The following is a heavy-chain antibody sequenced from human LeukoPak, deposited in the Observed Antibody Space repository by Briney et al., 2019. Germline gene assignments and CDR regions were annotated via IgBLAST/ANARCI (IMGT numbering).Heavy chain of an antibody. CDR2: ISGAGGRT. D-gene: IGHD4-17*01. V-gene: IGHV3-23*01. CDR3: AKDGADNGDRLGSDP. CDR1: GFSLSTYA. Sequence: PGGSLRLSCAASGFSLSTYAMSWVRQAPGKGPEWVSAISGAGGRTYYADSVKGRFTISRDNSKNTLYLQMDSLRAEDTAVYYCAKDGADNGDRLGSDPWGQGTLVTVSS. J-gene: IGHJ5*02.